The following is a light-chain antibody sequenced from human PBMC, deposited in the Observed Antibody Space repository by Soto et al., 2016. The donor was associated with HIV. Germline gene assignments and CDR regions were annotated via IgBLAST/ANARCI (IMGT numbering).Light chain of an antibody. CDR1: QNINNY. V-gene: IGKV1-6*01. J-gene: IGKJ2*01. Sequence: IQMTQSPSSLSASLGDRVTITCRASQNINNYLNWYQQKPGKAPKLLIYAASSLQSWGPSQRSVAVELGQISLSPSAACSLKILHLIYCLQDYNYPYTFGQGTKLEI. CDR3: LQDYNYPYT. CDR2: AAS.